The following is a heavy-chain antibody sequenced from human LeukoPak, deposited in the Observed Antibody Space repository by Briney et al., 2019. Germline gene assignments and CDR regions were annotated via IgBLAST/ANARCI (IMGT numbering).Heavy chain of an antibody. J-gene: IGHJ4*02. Sequence: PGGSLRLSCAASRFTFDDYAMHWVPQAPGKGLEWVSGISWNSGSIGYADSVKGRFTISRDNAKNSLYLQMNSLRAEDTALYYCAKDPQSGSYYEPSFFDYWGQGTLVTVSS. CDR3: AKDPQSGSYYEPSFFDY. CDR2: ISWNSGSI. CDR1: RFTFDDYA. D-gene: IGHD1-26*01. V-gene: IGHV3-9*01.